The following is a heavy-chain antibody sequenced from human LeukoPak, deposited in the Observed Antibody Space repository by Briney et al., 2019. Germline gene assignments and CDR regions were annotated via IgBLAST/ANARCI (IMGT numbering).Heavy chain of an antibody. CDR3: AREGYCSSTSCYTPGANYYYYYMDV. Sequence: SETLSLTCTVSGGSISSGSYYWSWIRQPAGKGLEWIGRIYTSGSTNYNPSLKSRVTISVDTSKNQFSLKLSSVTAADTAVYYCAREGYCSSTSCYTPGANYYYYYMDVWGKGTTVTVSS. D-gene: IGHD2-2*02. CDR2: IYTSGST. CDR1: GGSISSGSYY. V-gene: IGHV4-61*02. J-gene: IGHJ6*03.